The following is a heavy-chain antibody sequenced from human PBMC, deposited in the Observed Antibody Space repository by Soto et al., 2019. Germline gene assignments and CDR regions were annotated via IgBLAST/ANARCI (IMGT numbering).Heavy chain of an antibody. V-gene: IGHV4-34*01. J-gene: IGHJ5*02. CDR1: GGSFSGYY. Sequence: SETLSLTCAVYGGSFSGYYWSWIRQPPGKGLEWIGEINHSGSTNYNPSLKSRVTISVDTSKNQFSLKLSSVTAAGTAVYYCARVPYSSGWYDWFDPWGQGTLVTVSS. D-gene: IGHD6-19*01. CDR3: ARVPYSSGWYDWFDP. CDR2: INHSGST.